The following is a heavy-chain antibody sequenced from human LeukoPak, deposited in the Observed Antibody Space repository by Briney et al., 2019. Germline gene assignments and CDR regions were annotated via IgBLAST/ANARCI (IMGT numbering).Heavy chain of an antibody. CDR2: IRSKANSYAT. CDR3: TRLTYSSSKDYFDY. D-gene: IGHD6-6*01. J-gene: IGHJ4*02. Sequence: PGGSLRLSCAASGFTFSGSAMHWVRQASGKGLEWVGRIRSKANSYATAYAASMKGRFTISRDDSKNTSYLQMNSLKTADTAVYYCTRLTYSSSKDYFDYWGQGTLVTVSS. CDR1: GFTFSGSA. V-gene: IGHV3-73*01.